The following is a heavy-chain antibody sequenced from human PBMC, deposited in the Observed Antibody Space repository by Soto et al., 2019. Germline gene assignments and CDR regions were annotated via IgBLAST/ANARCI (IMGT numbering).Heavy chain of an antibody. CDR2: IKQDGSEK. CDR1: GFTFSSYW. V-gene: IGHV3-7*03. Sequence: EVQLVESGGGLVQPGGSLKLSCAASGFTFSSYWMTWVRQAPGKGLEWVANIKQDGSEKYYVDSVKGRFTISRDNAKNSLYLQMNSLRAEDTAVYYCARDRYYYDSSGYYGDFDYWGQGTLVTVSS. CDR3: ARDRYYYDSSGYYGDFDY. J-gene: IGHJ4*02. D-gene: IGHD3-22*01.